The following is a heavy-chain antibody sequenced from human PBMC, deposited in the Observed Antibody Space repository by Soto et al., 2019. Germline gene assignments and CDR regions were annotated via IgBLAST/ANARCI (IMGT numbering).Heavy chain of an antibody. J-gene: IGHJ6*02. Sequence: ASVKVSCKASGYTFTGYYMHWVRQAPGQGLEWMGWINPNSGGTNYAQKFQGWVTMTRDTSISTAYMELSRLRSDDTAVYYCARGVNMVRGVINYYYYYGMDVWGQGTTVTVSS. D-gene: IGHD3-10*01. CDR3: ARGVNMVRGVINYYYYYGMDV. CDR1: GYTFTGYY. CDR2: INPNSGGT. V-gene: IGHV1-2*04.